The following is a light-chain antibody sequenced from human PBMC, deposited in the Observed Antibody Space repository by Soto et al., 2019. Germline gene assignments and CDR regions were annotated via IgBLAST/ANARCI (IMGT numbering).Light chain of an antibody. J-gene: IGLJ3*02. Sequence: QPVLTQPPSASGTPGQWVTISCSGGTSNIGSNAVNWYQQVPGTAPKVLIYANNQRPSGVPDRFSGSKSGTSASLAISGLQSGDEADYYCAAWDDNLNGPVFGGGTKVTVL. V-gene: IGLV1-44*01. CDR3: AAWDDNLNGPV. CDR1: TSNIGSNA. CDR2: ANN.